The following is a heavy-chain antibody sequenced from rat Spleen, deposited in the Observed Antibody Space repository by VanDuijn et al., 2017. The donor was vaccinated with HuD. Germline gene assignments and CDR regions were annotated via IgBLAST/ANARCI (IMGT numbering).Heavy chain of an antibody. CDR3: ARAGYLRDWYFDF. D-gene: IGHD2-2*01. CDR1: GLTFSDYA. V-gene: IGHV5-17*01. J-gene: IGHJ1*01. CDR2: IIYAGSST. Sequence: EVQLVESDGGLVQPGRSLKLSCAASGLTFSDYAMAWVRQAPKKGLEWVATIIYAGSSTYYRDSVKGRFTISRDNTKSILYLQMDSLESEDTATYYCARAGYLRDWYFDFWGPGTMVTVSS.